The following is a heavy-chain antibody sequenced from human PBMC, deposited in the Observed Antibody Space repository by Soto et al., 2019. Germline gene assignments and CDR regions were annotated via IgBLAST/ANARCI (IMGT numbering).Heavy chain of an antibody. CDR1: GDSISSGINY. D-gene: IGHD5-18*01. V-gene: IGHV4-31*03. CDR3: ARGTQLWVTGNYYYYGMDV. J-gene: IGHJ6*02. Sequence: SETLSLTCTVSGDSISSGINYWSWIRQHPGKGLEWMAYIFYSGGTYYNPSLKSRVTISVDTSKNQFSLKLSSVTAADTAVYYCARGTQLWVTGNYYYYGMDVWGQGTTVTVSS. CDR2: IFYSGGT.